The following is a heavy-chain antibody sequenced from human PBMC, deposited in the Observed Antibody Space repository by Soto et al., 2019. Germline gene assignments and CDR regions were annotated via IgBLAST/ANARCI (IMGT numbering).Heavy chain of an antibody. CDR2: IGTTSTYI. CDR3: ARDGYSSGFDY. Sequence: EVQLVESGGGLVEPGGSLRLSCAASGFTFSRHSLNWVRQAPGQGLEWVSSIGTTSTYIYYADSVKGRFTISRDNAKNSLYLQMDSLRAEDTAVYYCARDGYSSGFDYWGQGTLVTASS. J-gene: IGHJ4*02. V-gene: IGHV3-21*01. D-gene: IGHD6-19*01. CDR1: GFTFSRHS.